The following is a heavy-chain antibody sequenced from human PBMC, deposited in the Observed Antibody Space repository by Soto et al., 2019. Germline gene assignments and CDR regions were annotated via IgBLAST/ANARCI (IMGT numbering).Heavy chain of an antibody. Sequence: QVQLVQSGAEVKKPGASVKVSCKVSGNIFTSQYMHWVRQAPGQGLEWMAMINPSGGRTSYAQMFQGRVHMTRDKFNSTGHMELSSLRSEDTAVYYCFRDVGDWGQGTLVTVSS. J-gene: IGHJ4*02. CDR1: GNIFTSQY. CDR2: INPSGGRT. V-gene: IGHV1-46*03. D-gene: IGHD3-3*01. CDR3: FRDVGD.